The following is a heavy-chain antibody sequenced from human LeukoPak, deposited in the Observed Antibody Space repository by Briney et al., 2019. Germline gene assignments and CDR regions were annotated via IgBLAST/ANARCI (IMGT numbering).Heavy chain of an antibody. J-gene: IGHJ4*02. Sequence: GASVKVSCKASGYTFTDYYMHWVRQAPGQGFEWMGWINPNVGDTNYAQKFQGRVTMTRETSISTAHMEVSRLRSDDTAVYYCARANLLYCSSSTGLFDYWGQGTLVTVSS. CDR2: INPNVGDT. CDR1: GYTFTDYY. V-gene: IGHV1-2*02. D-gene: IGHD2-2*01. CDR3: ARANLLYCSSSTGLFDY.